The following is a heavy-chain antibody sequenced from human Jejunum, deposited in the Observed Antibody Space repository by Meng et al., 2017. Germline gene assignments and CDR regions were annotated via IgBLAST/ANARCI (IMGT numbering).Heavy chain of an antibody. J-gene: IGHJ4*02. V-gene: IGHV4-30-4*01. Sequence: QVQLQESGPGLVKPSQTPSLTSPVSVGSIYGADYYWIWIRQPPGKGLEWIGDIFYSGTSHYNPSLKSRVFMSVDTSKNQFSLKIISVTAADTAVYYCARTMTDFYDSSGYSHFDYWGQGTLVTVSS. D-gene: IGHD3-22*01. CDR3: ARTMTDFYDSSGYSHFDY. CDR1: VGSIYGADYY. CDR2: IFYSGTS.